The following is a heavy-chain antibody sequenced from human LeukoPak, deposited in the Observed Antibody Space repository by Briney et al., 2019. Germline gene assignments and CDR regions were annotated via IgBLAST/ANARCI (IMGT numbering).Heavy chain of an antibody. Sequence: PSETLSLTCAVYGGSFSGYYWSWIRQPPGKGLEWIGEINHSGSTNYNPSLKSRVTISVDTSKNQFSLKLSSVTAADTAVYYCARRRNRAGQYYFDYWGQGTLVTVSS. V-gene: IGHV4-34*01. D-gene: IGHD2/OR15-2a*01. CDR3: ARRRNRAGQYYFDY. CDR1: GGSFSGYY. J-gene: IGHJ4*02. CDR2: INHSGST.